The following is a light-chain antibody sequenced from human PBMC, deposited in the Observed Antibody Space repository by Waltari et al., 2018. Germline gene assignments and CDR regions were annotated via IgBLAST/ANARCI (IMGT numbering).Light chain of an antibody. V-gene: IGLV2-11*01. CDR3: CSYAGSSSLV. CDR1: STDVGGYTY. J-gene: IGLJ3*02. CDR2: DSS. Sequence: QSALTQPRSVSGSPGQSVTISCSGTSTDVGGYTYVLWYQQHPGKAPKLIIYDSSKRPSGVPDRFSGSKSGNTASLTISGLQSEDEADYFCCSYAGSSSLVFGGGSSLTVL.